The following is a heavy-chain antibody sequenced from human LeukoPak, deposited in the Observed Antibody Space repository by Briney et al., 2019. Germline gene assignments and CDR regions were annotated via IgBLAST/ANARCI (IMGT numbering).Heavy chain of an antibody. CDR2: IRAKAYGGTP. J-gene: IGHJ4*02. CDR3: TRGSCRYEF. V-gene: IGHV3-49*04. CDR1: GFTFGNFA. D-gene: IGHD1-14*01. Sequence: GGSLRLSCTTSGFTFGNFAMTWVRQAPGKGLEWVGYIRAKAYGGTPEYAPSVKGRFSVSRNDSKSIAYLQMNSLRLEDTAVYYCTRGSCRYEFWGQGTLVTVS.